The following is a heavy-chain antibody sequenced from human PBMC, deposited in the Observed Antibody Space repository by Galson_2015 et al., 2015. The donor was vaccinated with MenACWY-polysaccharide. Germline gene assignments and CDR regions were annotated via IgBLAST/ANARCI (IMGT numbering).Heavy chain of an antibody. J-gene: IGHJ4*02. CDR1: GFTFSTYG. CDR2: INQPGRDK. CDR3: ARPSSGGSYYND. D-gene: IGHD2-15*01. Sequence: SLRLSCAASGFTFSTYGMHWVRQAPGKGLEWVANINQPGRDKYYVDSVRGRFTISRDNAKNSVYLQMDSLRAEDTAVYYCARPSSGGSYYNDWGQGTLVTVSS. V-gene: IGHV3-7*01.